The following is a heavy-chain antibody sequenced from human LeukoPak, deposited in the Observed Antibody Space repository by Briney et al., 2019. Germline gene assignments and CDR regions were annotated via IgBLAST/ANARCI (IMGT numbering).Heavy chain of an antibody. CDR3: AKVWFGDWYYYYYMDV. D-gene: IGHD3-10*01. CDR2: ISGSGGST. V-gene: IGHV3-23*01. J-gene: IGHJ6*03. CDR1: GFTFSSYA. Sequence: PWGSLRLSCAASGFTFSSYAMSWVRQAPGKGLEWVSAISGSGGSTYYADSVKGRFTISRDNSKNTLYLQMNSLRAEDTAVYYCAKVWFGDWYYYYYMDVWGKGTTVTVSS.